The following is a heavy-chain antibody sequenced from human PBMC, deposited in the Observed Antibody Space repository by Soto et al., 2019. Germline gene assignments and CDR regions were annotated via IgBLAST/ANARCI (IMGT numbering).Heavy chain of an antibody. CDR3: ALDSGCAEN. D-gene: IGHD5-12*01. CDR1: GYTFTN. V-gene: IGHV1-3*01. J-gene: IGHJ4*02. CDR2: INAGNGET. Sequence: QVPLVQSGAEVKRPGASVKVSCKASGYTFTNILWVRQAPGQRGEWMGWINAGNGETKYSQKYQGRVTINRDTSATNAYLELSSQRSEVTAVYYFALDSGCAENWGQGTLVTLSS.